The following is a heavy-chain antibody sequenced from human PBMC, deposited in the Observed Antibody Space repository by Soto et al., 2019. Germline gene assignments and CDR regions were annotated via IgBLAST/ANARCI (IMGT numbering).Heavy chain of an antibody. D-gene: IGHD1-26*01. CDR3: ATFYLKSYYYGMDV. V-gene: IGHV1-18*01. Sequence: QVQLVQSGAEVKKPGASVKVSCKASGYTFTSYGISWVRQAPGQGLEWMGWISAYNGNTNYAQKLQDRVTMTTDTSTTTAYMELRSLRSDDTAVYYCATFYLKSYYYGMDVWGQGTTVTVSS. CDR1: GYTFTSYG. J-gene: IGHJ6*02. CDR2: ISAYNGNT.